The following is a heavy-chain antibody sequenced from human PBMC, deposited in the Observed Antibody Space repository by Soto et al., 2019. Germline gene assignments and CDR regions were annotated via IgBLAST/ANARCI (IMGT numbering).Heavy chain of an antibody. CDR3: ARDKVGVPTGYYFDY. Sequence: PSETLSLTCTVSGGSISSGGYYWSWILHHPGKGLEWIGYIYYSGSTYYNPSLKSRVTISVDTSKNQFSLKLSSVTAADTAVYYCARDKVGVPTGYYFDYWGQGTLVTVSS. V-gene: IGHV4-31*03. D-gene: IGHD3-10*01. J-gene: IGHJ4*02. CDR2: IYYSGST. CDR1: GGSISSGGYY.